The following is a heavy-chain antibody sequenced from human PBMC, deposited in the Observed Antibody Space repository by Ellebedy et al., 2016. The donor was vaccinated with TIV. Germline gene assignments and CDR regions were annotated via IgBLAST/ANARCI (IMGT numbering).Heavy chain of an antibody. CDR1: GFTFTNYA. CDR2: VSNSGDST. D-gene: IGHD3-16*01. Sequence: GESLKISCAASGFTFTNYAMNWVRQAPGKGLEGVSAVSNSGDSTYYADSVKGRFTISRDNAKRSLFLQMNSLRVDDTAVYYCVTWGQSYGRWGQGSLVTISS. CDR3: VTWGQSYGR. J-gene: IGHJ4*02. V-gene: IGHV3-23*01.